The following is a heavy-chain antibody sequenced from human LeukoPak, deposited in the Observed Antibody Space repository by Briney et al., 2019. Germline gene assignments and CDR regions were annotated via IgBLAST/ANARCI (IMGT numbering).Heavy chain of an antibody. Sequence: SETLSLTCTVSGGSISSSSYYWVWIRQPPGKGLEWIGSIYYSGSTYYNPSLKSRVTISVDTSKNQFSLKLSSVTAADTAVYYCAGNRYYYDSSGYYYEFDYWGQGTLVTVSS. CDR1: GGSISSSSYY. J-gene: IGHJ4*02. CDR3: AGNRYYYDSSGYYYEFDY. CDR2: IYYSGST. D-gene: IGHD3-22*01. V-gene: IGHV4-39*01.